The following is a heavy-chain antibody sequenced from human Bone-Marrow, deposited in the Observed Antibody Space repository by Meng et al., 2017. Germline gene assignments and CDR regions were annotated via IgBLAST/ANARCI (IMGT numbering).Heavy chain of an antibody. CDR2: INSDGSST. D-gene: IGHD5-12*01. V-gene: IGHV3-74*01. Sequence: GESLKISCAASGFTFSSYWMHWVRQAPGKGLVWVSRINSDGSSTSYADSVKGRFTISRDNAKNTLYLQMNSLRAEDTALYYCAKGDSGYDAIDYWGQGTLVTVSS. J-gene: IGHJ4*02. CDR1: GFTFSSYW. CDR3: AKGDSGYDAIDY.